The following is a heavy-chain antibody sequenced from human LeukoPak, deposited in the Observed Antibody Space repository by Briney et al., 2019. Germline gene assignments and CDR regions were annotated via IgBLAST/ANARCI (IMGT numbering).Heavy chain of an antibody. D-gene: IGHD6-13*01. CDR3: ARELPIVGSSWYVPPFDY. V-gene: IGHV3-21*01. J-gene: IGHJ4*02. Sequence: KTGGSLRLSCAASGFTFSSYSMNWVRQAPGKGLEWVSSISSSSSYIYYADSVKGRFTISRDNAKNSLYLQMNSLRAEDTAVYYRARELPIVGSSWYVPPFDYWGQGTLVTVSS. CDR2: ISSSSSYI. CDR1: GFTFSSYS.